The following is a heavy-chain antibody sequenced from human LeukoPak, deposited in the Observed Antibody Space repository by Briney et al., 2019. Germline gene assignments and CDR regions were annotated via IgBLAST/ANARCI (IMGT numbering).Heavy chain of an antibody. J-gene: IGHJ5*02. CDR3: ARELQLEPLVWFDP. D-gene: IGHD1-1*01. Sequence: ASVKVSCKASGGTFSSYAISWVRQAPGQGLEWMGGIIPIFGTANYAQKFQGRVTITADESTSTAYMELSSLRSEDTAVYYCARELQLEPLVWFDPWGQGTLVTVSS. V-gene: IGHV1-69*13. CDR2: IIPIFGTA. CDR1: GGTFSSYA.